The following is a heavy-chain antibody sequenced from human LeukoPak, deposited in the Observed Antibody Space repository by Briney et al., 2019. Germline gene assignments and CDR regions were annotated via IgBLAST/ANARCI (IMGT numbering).Heavy chain of an antibody. CDR2: ISNNGGYT. J-gene: IGHJ4*02. Sequence: PGGSLRLSCAASGFTFSSSAMSWVRQAPGKGLEWVSAISNNGGYTYYADSVQGRFTISRDNSKSTLCLRMNSLRDEDTAVYYCAREPYGSGSYQFDYWGQGTLVTVSS. V-gene: IGHV3-23*01. D-gene: IGHD3-10*01. CDR3: AREPYGSGSYQFDY. CDR1: GFTFSSSA.